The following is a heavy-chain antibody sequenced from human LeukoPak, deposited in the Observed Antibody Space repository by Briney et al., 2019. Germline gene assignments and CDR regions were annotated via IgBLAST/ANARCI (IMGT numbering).Heavy chain of an antibody. V-gene: IGHV3-74*01. CDR3: ARDLGQYYDTSDNWFDP. Sequence: HPGGSLRLSCAASGFTFSNYWMHWVRHAPGKGLVWVSRINSDGINTSYADSVKGRFTTSRDNAKNTLNLQMNSLRAEDTAVYYCARDLGQYYDTSDNWFDPWGQGTLVTVSS. J-gene: IGHJ5*02. CDR2: INSDGINT. CDR1: GFTFSNYW. D-gene: IGHD3-22*01.